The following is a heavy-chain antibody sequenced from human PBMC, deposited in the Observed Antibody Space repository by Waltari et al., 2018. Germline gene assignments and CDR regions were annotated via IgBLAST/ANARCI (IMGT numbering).Heavy chain of an antibody. J-gene: IGHJ4*02. V-gene: IGHV3-7*01. CDR2: IRHDGGEK. CDR1: GFTFSNSW. D-gene: IGHD3-16*01. CDR3: ARDRGGRSGIDY. Sequence: EVQLVESGGDLVQPGGSLRLSCVVSGFTFSNSWMFWVRQAPGKGLECVANIRHDGGEKYDVDSVKGRFTISRDNAKNSLYLQMNSLRAEDTAVYFCARDRGGRSGIDYWGQGTLVTVSS.